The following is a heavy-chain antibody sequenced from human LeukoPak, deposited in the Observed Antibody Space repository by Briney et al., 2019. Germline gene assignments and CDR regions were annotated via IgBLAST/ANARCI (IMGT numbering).Heavy chain of an antibody. V-gene: IGHV3-20*04. CDR2: ILWNGVST. J-gene: IGHJ4*02. Sequence: PGGSLRLSCAASGFTFYDYDMSWVRQAPGKGLQWVSRILWNGVSTAYADSVKGRFTISRDRAKKSVHLHMTSLKAEDTALYYCARTRHLRYFDYWGQGTLVTVSS. CDR3: ARTRHLRYFDY. CDR1: GFTFYDYD. D-gene: IGHD4-17*01.